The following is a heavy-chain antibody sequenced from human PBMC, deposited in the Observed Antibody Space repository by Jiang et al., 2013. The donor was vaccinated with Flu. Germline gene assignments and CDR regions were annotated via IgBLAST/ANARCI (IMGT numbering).Heavy chain of an antibody. Sequence: SGAEVKKPGASVKVSCKVSGHTFTELSIHWVRQTPGKGLEWMGGFDSEDGETLYKQGFHGRVSMTEDTSTDTAYMDLRSLRSEDTAVYYCARARYSFGRYYFDLWGQGTLVTV. CDR3: ARARYSFGRYYFDL. CDR1: GHTFTELS. CDR2: FDSEDGET. V-gene: IGHV1-24*01. D-gene: IGHD5-12*01. J-gene: IGHJ4*02.